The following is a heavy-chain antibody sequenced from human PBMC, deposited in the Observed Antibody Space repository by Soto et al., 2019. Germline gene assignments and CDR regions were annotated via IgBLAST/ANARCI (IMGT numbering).Heavy chain of an antibody. J-gene: IGHJ4*02. CDR3: ARRDYYDSSGYAFDY. CDR2: IYYSGST. CDR1: GGSISSSSYY. D-gene: IGHD3-22*01. Sequence: QLQLQESGPGLVKPSETLSLTCTVSGGSISSSSYYWGWIRQPPGKGLEWIGSIYYSGSTYYNPSLMSRVTISVDTSKNQFSLKLSSVTAADTAVYYCARRDYYDSSGYAFDYWGQGTLVTVSS. V-gene: IGHV4-39*01.